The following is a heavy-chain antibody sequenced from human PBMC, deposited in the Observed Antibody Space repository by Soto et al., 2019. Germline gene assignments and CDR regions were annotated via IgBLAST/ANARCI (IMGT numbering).Heavy chain of an antibody. D-gene: IGHD3-22*01. Sequence: SETLSLTCAVSGGSISSGGYSWSWIRQPPGKGLEWIGYIYHSESTYYNPSLKSRVTISVDRSKNQFSLKLSSVTAADTAVYYCARLYDSSGWYAFDIWGQGTMVTVSS. J-gene: IGHJ3*02. CDR2: IYHSEST. CDR1: GGSISSGGYS. CDR3: ARLYDSSGWYAFDI. V-gene: IGHV4-30-2*01.